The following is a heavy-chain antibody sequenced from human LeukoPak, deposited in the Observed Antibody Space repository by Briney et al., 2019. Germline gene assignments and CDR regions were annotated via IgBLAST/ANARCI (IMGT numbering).Heavy chain of an antibody. V-gene: IGHV1-69*05. Sequence: SVKVSCKASGGTFSSYAISWVRQAPGQGLEWMGGIIPIFGTANYAQKFQGRVTMTRDTSISTAFMELTRLTSDDTAVYYCTRDLLGFATTPLSDWGQGTLVTVSS. CDR2: IIPIFGTA. CDR3: TRDLLGFATTPLSD. J-gene: IGHJ4*02. D-gene: IGHD4-17*01. CDR1: GGTFSSYA.